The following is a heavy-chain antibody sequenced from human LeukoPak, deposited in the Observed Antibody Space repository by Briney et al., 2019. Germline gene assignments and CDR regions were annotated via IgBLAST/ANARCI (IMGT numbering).Heavy chain of an antibody. D-gene: IGHD6-6*01. CDR1: GFTVSSNY. CDR3: ASPLAARLSSDY. J-gene: IGHJ4*02. V-gene: IGHV3-11*04. Sequence: GGSLRLSCAASGFTVSSNYMSWVRQAPGKGLEWVSYISSSGSTIYYADSVKGRFTISRDNAKNSLYLQMNSLRAEDTAVYYCASPLAARLSSDYWGQGTLVTVSS. CDR2: ISSSGSTI.